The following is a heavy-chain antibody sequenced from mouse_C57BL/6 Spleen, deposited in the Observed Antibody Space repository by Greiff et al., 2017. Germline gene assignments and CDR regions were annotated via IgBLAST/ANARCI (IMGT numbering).Heavy chain of an antibody. D-gene: IGHD3-2*02. J-gene: IGHJ4*01. V-gene: IGHV1-52*01. Sequence: QVQLQQPGAELVRPGSSVKLSCKASGYTFTSYWMHWVKQRPIQGLEWIGNIDPSDSETHYNQKFKDKATLTVDKSSSTAYMQLSSLTSEDSAVYYCASSRQLRPMDYWGQGTSVTVAS. CDR3: ASSRQLRPMDY. CDR1: GYTFTSYW. CDR2: IDPSDSET.